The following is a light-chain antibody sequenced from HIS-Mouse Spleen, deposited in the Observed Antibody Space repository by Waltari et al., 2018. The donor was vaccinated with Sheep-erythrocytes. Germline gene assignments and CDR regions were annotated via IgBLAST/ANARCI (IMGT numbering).Light chain of an antibody. V-gene: IGKV1-9*01. Sequence: DIQLTQSPSFLSASVGDRVTITCRASHGISSYLAWYQQKPGKAPKLLIYAASTLQSGVPSSLSGSGSGTEFTLTISSLQPEDFATYYCQQLNSYPALTFGGGTKVEIK. J-gene: IGKJ4*01. CDR3: QQLNSYPALT. CDR1: HGISSY. CDR2: AAS.